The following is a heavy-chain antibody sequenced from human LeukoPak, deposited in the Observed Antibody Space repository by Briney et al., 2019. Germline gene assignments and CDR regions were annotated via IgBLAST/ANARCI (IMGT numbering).Heavy chain of an antibody. CDR2: IYGGGST. V-gene: IGHV3-53*01. J-gene: IGHJ4*02. Sequence: PGGSLRLSCAASGFTVSSNYMSWVRQAPGKGLEWVSVIYGGGSTYYADSVKGRFTISRDNSKNTLYLQMNSLRAEDTAVYYCARPYYGSGSYYLDYWGQGTLVTVSS. D-gene: IGHD3-10*01. CDR1: GFTVSSNY. CDR3: ARPYYGSGSYYLDY.